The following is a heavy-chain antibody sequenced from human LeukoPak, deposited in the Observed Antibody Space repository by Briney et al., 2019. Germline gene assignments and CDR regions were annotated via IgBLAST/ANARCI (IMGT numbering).Heavy chain of an antibody. J-gene: IGHJ3*02. CDR1: GGTFSSYA. CDR3: ARALEMATITGDAFDI. V-gene: IGHV1-69*06. D-gene: IGHD5-24*01. Sequence: PVKVSCKASGGTFSSYAISWVRQAPGQGLEWMGGIIPIFGTANYAQKFQGRVTITADKSTSTAYMELSSLRSEDTAVYYCARALEMATITGDAFDIWGQGTMVTVSS. CDR2: IIPIFGTA.